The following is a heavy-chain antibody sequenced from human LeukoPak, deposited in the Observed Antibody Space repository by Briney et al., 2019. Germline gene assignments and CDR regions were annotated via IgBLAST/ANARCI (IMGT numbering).Heavy chain of an antibody. CDR1: GDSVSSNSAA. Sequence: SQTLSLTCAISGDSVSSNSAAWNWIRQSPSRGLEWLGRAYYRSKWYKDYAVSVKSRITINPDTSKNQFSLQLNSVTPEDTAVYYCARDQRDFIWENYYYYYMDVWGKGTTVTVSS. J-gene: IGHJ6*03. D-gene: IGHD1-26*01. CDR3: ARDQRDFIWENYYYYYMDV. V-gene: IGHV6-1*01. CDR2: AYYRSKWYK.